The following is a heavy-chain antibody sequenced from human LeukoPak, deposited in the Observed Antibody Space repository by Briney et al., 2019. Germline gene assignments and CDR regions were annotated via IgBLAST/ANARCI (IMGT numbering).Heavy chain of an antibody. J-gene: IGHJ4*02. CDR2: INSDGSST. V-gene: IGHV3-74*03. CDR1: GFTFSSYW. CDR3: ARDVDYHATSECFDY. Sequence: QAGGSLRLSCAASGFTFSSYWMHWVRQAPGKGLVWVSRINSDGSSTTYADSVKGRFTISRDNAKNTLYLQMNSLRPEDTAVYYCARDVDYHATSECFDYWGQGTLVTVSS. D-gene: IGHD1-26*01.